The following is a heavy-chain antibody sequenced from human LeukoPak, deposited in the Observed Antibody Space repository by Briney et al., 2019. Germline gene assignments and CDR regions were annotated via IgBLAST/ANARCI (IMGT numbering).Heavy chain of an antibody. V-gene: IGHV3-48*01. CDR1: GFTFSSYS. Sequence: PGGSLRLSCAASGFTFSSYSVNWVRQAPGKGLEWVSYINDVSSKIYYAGSVKGRFTISRDNAKNSLYLQMNSLRAEDTAVYYCARGYCSNTICYTRYYYMDVWGKGTTVTVSS. J-gene: IGHJ6*03. CDR2: INDVSSKI. D-gene: IGHD2-2*02. CDR3: ARGYCSNTICYTRYYYMDV.